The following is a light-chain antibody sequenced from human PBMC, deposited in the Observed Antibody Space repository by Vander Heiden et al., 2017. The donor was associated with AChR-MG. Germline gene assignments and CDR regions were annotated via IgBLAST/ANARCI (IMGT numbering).Light chain of an antibody. CDR3: QQSYSTPHT. J-gene: IGKJ1*01. V-gene: IGKV1-39*01. Sequence: DIQMTQSPSSLSASVGDRVTITCRASQSISSYLNWYQQKPGKAPKLLIYAASSLHSGVPSRFSGSGSGTDFTLTISRLLPEDFATYYCQQSYSTPHTFGQGTKVEIK. CDR2: AAS. CDR1: QSISSY.